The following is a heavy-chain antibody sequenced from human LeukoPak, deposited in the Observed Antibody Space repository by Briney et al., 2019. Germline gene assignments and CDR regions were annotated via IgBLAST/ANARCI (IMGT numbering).Heavy chain of an antibody. CDR3: AKIGAAARRTPNPRWFDP. V-gene: IGHV1-8*01. CDR2: MNPNSGNT. CDR1: GYTFTSYD. D-gene: IGHD6-6*01. J-gene: IGHJ5*02. Sequence: GASVKVSCKASGYTFTSYDINWVRQATGQGLEWMGWMNPNSGNTGYAQKFQGRVSMTWNTPISTAYMELSSLKSEDTAVYYCAKIGAAARRTPNPRWFDPWGQGTLVTVSS.